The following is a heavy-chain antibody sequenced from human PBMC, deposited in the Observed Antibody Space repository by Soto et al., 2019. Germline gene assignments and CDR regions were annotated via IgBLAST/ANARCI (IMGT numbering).Heavy chain of an antibody. CDR1: GFTFDDYA. J-gene: IGHJ4*02. V-gene: IGHV3-9*01. Sequence: EVQLVESGGGLVQPGRSLRLSCAASGFTFDDYAMHWVRQAPGKGLEWVSGISWHSGSIGYADSVKGRFTISRDNAKKALYLQGNSLRADDTALYYWAKGGQLLAEGGGYWGQGTLVTVSS. CDR3: AKGGQLLAEGGGY. D-gene: IGHD2-2*01. CDR2: ISWHSGSI.